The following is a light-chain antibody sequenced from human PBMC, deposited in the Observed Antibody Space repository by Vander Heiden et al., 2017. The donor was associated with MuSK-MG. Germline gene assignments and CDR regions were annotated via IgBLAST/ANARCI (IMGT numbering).Light chain of an antibody. J-gene: IGKJ3*01. CDR3: HHYVSFPPT. V-gene: IGKV1-16*01. CDR1: QGIGNN. Sequence: DIQLTQSPFSLSASVGDRVTLTCRASQGIGNNLAWFQQKPGKAPKSLIYAASSLESGVPPRFNGSGSGTDFTFTISSLQPEDFATYYCHHYVSFPPTFGPGTTVDVK. CDR2: AAS.